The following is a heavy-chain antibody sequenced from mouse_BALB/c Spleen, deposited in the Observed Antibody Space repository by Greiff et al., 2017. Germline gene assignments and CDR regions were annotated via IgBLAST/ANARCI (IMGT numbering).Heavy chain of an antibody. Sequence: EVKLVESGGGLVQPGGSLKLSCAASGFDFSRYWMSWVRQAPGKGLEWIGEINPDSSTINYTPSLKDKFIISRDNAKNTLYLQMSKVRSEDTALYYCARGTITTLYFDYWGQGTTLTVSS. CDR1: GFDFSRYW. J-gene: IGHJ2*01. V-gene: IGHV4-1*02. CDR2: INPDSSTI. CDR3: ARGTITTLYFDY. D-gene: IGHD1-2*01.